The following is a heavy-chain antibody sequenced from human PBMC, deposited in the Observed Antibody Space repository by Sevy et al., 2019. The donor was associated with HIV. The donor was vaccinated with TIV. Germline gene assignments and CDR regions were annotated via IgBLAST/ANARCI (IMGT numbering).Heavy chain of an antibody. J-gene: IGHJ4*02. Sequence: GGSLRLSCAASGFSFSGYSMNWVRQAPGKGLEWVSYISSSSSTIYYADSVKGRFTISRDNAKNSLYLQMNGLRDEDTAVYYCARHPYYDSSGYVDYWGQGTLVTVSS. V-gene: IGHV3-48*02. CDR3: ARHPYYDSSGYVDY. D-gene: IGHD3-22*01. CDR2: ISSSSSTI. CDR1: GFSFSGYS.